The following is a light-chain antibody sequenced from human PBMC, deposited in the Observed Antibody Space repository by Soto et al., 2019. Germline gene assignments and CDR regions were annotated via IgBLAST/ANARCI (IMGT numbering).Light chain of an antibody. J-gene: IGKJ1*01. CDR2: SGS. Sequence: DIQLTQSPASLSASVGDRVIITCRASQTIRNYLNWYQQKPGKAPKLLIYSGSSLQGGVPSRFSGSGSGTDFTLTINSLEPEDFALYYCQQRYNWPPTFGQGTKVDI. CDR1: QTIRNY. CDR3: QQRYNWPPT. V-gene: IGKV1-39*01.